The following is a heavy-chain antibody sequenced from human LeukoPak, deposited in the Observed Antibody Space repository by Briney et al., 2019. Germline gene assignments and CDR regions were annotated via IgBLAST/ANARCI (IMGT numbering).Heavy chain of an antibody. CDR3: ARVINYYDSSGNFDY. J-gene: IGHJ4*02. CDR1: GGTFSSYA. D-gene: IGHD3-22*01. Sequence: SVKVSCKASGGTFSSYAISCVRQAPGQGLEWMGGIIPIFGTANYAQKFQGRVTITADESTSTAYMELSSLRSEDTAVYYCARVINYYDSSGNFDYWGQGTLVTVSS. CDR2: IIPIFGTA. V-gene: IGHV1-69*01.